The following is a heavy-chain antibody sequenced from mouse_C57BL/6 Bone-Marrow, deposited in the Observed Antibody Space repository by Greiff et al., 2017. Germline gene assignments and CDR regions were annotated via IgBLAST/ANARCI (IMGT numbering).Heavy chain of an antibody. CDR1: GYTFTSYW. CDR2: IDPSDSYT. J-gene: IGHJ1*03. V-gene: IGHV1-59*01. CDR3: ARLLRRWYFDV. D-gene: IGHD1-2*01. Sequence: QVQLQQPGAELVRPGTLVKLSCKASGYTFTSYWMHWVKQRPGQGLEWIGVIDPSDSYTNYNQKFKGKATLTVDTSSSTAYMQLSSLTSEDSAVYYCARLLRRWYFDVWGTGTTVTVSS.